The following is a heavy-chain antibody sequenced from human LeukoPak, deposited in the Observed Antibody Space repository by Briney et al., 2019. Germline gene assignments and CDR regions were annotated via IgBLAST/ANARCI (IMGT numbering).Heavy chain of an antibody. Sequence: GGSLKLSCVGSGFTFAKYAMTWARAAPGKGLEWVSVISGSGNVTYYAESVKGRFTISRDNSKRTLYLQMDSLRADDTAIYYCAKDRAGANWGQGTLVLVSS. V-gene: IGHV3-23*01. CDR2: ISGSGNVT. J-gene: IGHJ4*02. CDR3: AKDRAGAN. CDR1: GFTFAKYA.